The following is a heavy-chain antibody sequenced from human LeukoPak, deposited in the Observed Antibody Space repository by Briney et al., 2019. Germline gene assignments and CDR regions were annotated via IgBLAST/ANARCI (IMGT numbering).Heavy chain of an antibody. CDR2: ISSSSSYI. V-gene: IGHV3-21*01. Sequence: PGGSLRLSCAASGFTFSSYSMNWVRQAPGKGLEWVSSISSSSSYIYYADSVKGRFTTSRDNAKNSLYLQMNSLRAEDTAVYYCARDESYYYYYMDVWGKGTTVTVSS. CDR1: GFTFSSYS. CDR3: ARDESYYYYYMDV. J-gene: IGHJ6*03.